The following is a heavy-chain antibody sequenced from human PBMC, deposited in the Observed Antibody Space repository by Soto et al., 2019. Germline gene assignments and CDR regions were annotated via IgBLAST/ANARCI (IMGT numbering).Heavy chain of an antibody. J-gene: IGHJ3*02. CDR3: ARDSSSSFVDDAFDI. CDR2: ISSSSSYI. V-gene: IGHV3-21*01. D-gene: IGHD6-6*01. CDR1: GFTFSSYS. Sequence: GGSLRLSCAASGFTFSSYSMNWVRQAPGKGLEWVSSISSSSSYIYYADSVKGRFTISRDNAKNSLYLQMNSLRAEDTAVYYCARDSSSSFVDDAFDIGGQGTMVTVSS.